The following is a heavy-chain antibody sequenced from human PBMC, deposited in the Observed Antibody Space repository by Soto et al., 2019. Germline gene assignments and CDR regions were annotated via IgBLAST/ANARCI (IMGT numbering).Heavy chain of an antibody. CDR1: GFTFSSYA. Sequence: GGSLRLSCAASGFTFSSYAMSWVRQAPGKGLEWVSAISGRGGSTYYGDSGKGRFTISRDNSKNTLYLQMNSLRAEDTAVYYCAKDRGRTMIVVVRTNYFDYWGQGTLVTVSS. CDR3: AKDRGRTMIVVVRTNYFDY. D-gene: IGHD3-22*01. J-gene: IGHJ4*02. V-gene: IGHV3-23*01. CDR2: ISGRGGST.